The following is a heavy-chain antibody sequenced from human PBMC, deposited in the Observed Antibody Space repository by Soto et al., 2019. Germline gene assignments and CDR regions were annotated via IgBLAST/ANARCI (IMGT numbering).Heavy chain of an antibody. CDR2: ISSSSSYI. J-gene: IGHJ4*02. CDR3: ARAVRNSWQLDY. CDR1: GFTFSSYS. Sequence: EVQLVESGGGLVKPGGSLRLSCAASGFTFSSYSMNWVRQAPGKGLEWVSSISSSSSYIYYADPVQGRFTISRDNAKNSLYLQMNSLRAEDTAVYYCARAVRNSWQLDYWGQGTLVTVSS. D-gene: IGHD6-13*01. V-gene: IGHV3-21*01.